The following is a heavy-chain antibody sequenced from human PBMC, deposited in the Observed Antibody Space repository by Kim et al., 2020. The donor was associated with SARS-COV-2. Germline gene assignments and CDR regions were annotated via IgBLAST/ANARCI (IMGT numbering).Heavy chain of an antibody. CDR2: IYPGDSDT. J-gene: IGHJ2*01. Sequence: GESLKISCKGSGYSFTSYWIGWVRQMPGKGLEWMGIIYPGDSDTRYSPSFQGQVTISADKSISTAYLQWSSLKASDTAMYYCARLPITMVRGVIRDYWYFDLWGRGTLVTVSS. CDR3: ARLPITMVRGVIRDYWYFDL. CDR1: GYSFTSYW. V-gene: IGHV5-51*01. D-gene: IGHD3-10*01.